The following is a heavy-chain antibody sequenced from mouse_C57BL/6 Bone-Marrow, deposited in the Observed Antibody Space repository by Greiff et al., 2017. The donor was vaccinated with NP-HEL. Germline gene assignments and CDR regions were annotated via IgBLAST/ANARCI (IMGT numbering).Heavy chain of an antibody. V-gene: IGHV3-6*01. J-gene: IGHJ3*01. CDR3: ARGVPPWFAY. CDR1: GYSITSGYY. D-gene: IGHD2-14*01. CDR2: ISYDGSN. Sequence: DVQLQESGPGLVKPSQSLSLTCSVTGYSITSGYYWNWIRQFPGNKLEWMGYISYDGSNNYNPSLKNRISITRDTSKNQFFLKLNSVTTEDTATYYCARGVPPWFAYWGQGTLVTVSA.